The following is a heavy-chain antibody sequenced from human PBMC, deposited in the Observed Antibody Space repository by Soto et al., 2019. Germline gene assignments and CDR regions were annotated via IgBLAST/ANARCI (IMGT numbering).Heavy chain of an antibody. V-gene: IGHV4-59*12. CDR1: GGSISSYY. J-gene: IGHJ4*02. Sequence: SETLSLTCTVSGGSISSYYWSWIRQPPGKGLEWIGYIYYSGSTNYNPSLKSRVTISVDTSKNQFSLKLGSVTAADTAVYYCARDLRSGYCSGGSCSDYWGQGTLVTVSS. D-gene: IGHD2-15*01. CDR2: IYYSGST. CDR3: ARDLRSGYCSGGSCSDY.